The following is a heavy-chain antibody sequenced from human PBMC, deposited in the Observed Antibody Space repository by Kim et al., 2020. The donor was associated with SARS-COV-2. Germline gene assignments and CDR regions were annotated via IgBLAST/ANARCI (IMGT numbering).Heavy chain of an antibody. J-gene: IGHJ4*02. D-gene: IGHD6-6*01. CDR2: ISSSGSTI. CDR3: ATLSSIAARPPGGY. V-gene: IGHV3-48*03. Sequence: GGSLRLSCAASGFTFSSYEMNWVRQAPGKGLEWVSYISSSGSTIYYADSVKGRFTISRDNAKNSLYLQMNSLRAEDTAVYYCATLSSIAARPPGGYWGQGTLVTVSS. CDR1: GFTFSSYE.